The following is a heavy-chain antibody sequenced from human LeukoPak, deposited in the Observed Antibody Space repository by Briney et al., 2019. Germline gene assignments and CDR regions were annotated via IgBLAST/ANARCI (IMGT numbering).Heavy chain of an antibody. D-gene: IGHD6-25*01. CDR2: MNPNSGNT. CDR3: ARRGARAATYWFDP. V-gene: IGHV1-8*01. CDR1: GYTFTSYD. J-gene: IGHJ5*02. Sequence: ASVEVSCKASGYTFTSYDINWVRQATGQGLEWMGWMNPNSGNTGYAQKFQGRVTMTRNTSISTAYMELSSLRSEDTAVYYCARRGARAATYWFDPWGQGTLVTVSS.